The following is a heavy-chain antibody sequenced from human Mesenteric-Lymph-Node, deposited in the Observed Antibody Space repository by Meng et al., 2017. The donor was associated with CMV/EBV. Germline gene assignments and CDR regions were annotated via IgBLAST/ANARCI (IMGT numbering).Heavy chain of an antibody. V-gene: IGHV4-4*02. CDR3: ARFLQELSQAFYFDY. Sequence: SGGSIRSSSWWGWVRQPPGKGLEWIGEVYHSGTTNYNPSLKSRVTMSVDKSKNQFSLNLSSVTAADTAVYYCARFLQELSQAFYFDYWGQGNLVTVSS. D-gene: IGHD6-13*01. CDR1: GGSIRSSSW. J-gene: IGHJ4*02. CDR2: VYHSGTT.